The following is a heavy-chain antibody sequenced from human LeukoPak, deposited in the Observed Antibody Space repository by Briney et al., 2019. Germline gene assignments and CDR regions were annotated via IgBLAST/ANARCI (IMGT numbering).Heavy chain of an antibody. Sequence: PGGSLRLSCAASGFTFSSYGMHWVRQAPGKGLEWVAVIWYGGSNKYYADSVKGRFTISRDNSKNTLYLQMNSLRAEDTAVYYCATDFHGGTFDIWGQGTMVTVSS. CDR3: ATDFHGGTFDI. J-gene: IGHJ3*02. CDR2: IWYGGSNK. D-gene: IGHD2-21*02. CDR1: GFTFSSYG. V-gene: IGHV3-33*08.